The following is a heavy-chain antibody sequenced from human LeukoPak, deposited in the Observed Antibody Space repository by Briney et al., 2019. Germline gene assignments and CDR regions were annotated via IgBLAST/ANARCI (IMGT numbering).Heavy chain of an antibody. Sequence: PGRSLRLSCAASGFTFSNYGMHWVRQTPGKGLDWVAVIWHDGSIKYYADSVRGRFTISRDNSMNTVYLQMNSLRAEDTAVYYCAKVRQFTAATGTGLDYWGPGTLVTVSS. CDR1: GFTFSNYG. CDR2: IWHDGSIK. D-gene: IGHD6-13*01. CDR3: AKVRQFTAATGTGLDY. J-gene: IGHJ4*02. V-gene: IGHV3-33*03.